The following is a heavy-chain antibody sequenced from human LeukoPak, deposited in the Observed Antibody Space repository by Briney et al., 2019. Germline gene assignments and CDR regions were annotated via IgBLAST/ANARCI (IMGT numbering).Heavy chain of an antibody. D-gene: IGHD1-1*01. CDR2: IFYSGST. Sequence: PSETLSLTCTVSGGSISTSNYYWGWIRQPPGKGLEWIGNIFYSGSTYYSPSLRSRVTISLDTSRNQFSLKLSSVTAADAAVYYCARKGVELDYWGQGILVTVSS. CDR1: GGSISTSNYY. V-gene: IGHV4-39*07. J-gene: IGHJ4*02. CDR3: ARKGVELDY.